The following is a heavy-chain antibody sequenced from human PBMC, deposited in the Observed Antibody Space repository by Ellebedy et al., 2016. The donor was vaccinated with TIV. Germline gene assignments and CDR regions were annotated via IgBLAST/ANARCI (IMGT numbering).Heavy chain of an antibody. J-gene: IGHJ6*02. CDR2: ISTSGSTM. Sequence: GESLKISCAASGFTFSDYYMSWIRQAPGKGLEWVSYISTSGSTMYYADSVQGRFTISRDNAKNSLDLQMNSLRAEDTAVYYCARALSDGSGSYYKMNYYYGLDVWGQGTTVTVSS. D-gene: IGHD3-10*01. CDR1: GFTFSDYY. CDR3: ARALSDGSGSYYKMNYYYGLDV. V-gene: IGHV3-11*01.